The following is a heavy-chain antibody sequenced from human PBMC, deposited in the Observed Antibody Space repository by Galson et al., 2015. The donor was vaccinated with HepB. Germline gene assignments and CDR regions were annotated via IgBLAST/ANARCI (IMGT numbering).Heavy chain of an antibody. CDR3: ARPNAYSYGYSFQFDY. Sequence: QSGAEVKKPGESLRISCKGSGYSFTNYWISWVRQMPGKGLEWMGRIDPSDSYTNYSPSFQGHVTISADKSISTAYLQWSSLKASDTAMYYCARPNAYSYGYSFQFDYWGQGTLVTVSS. CDR1: GYSFTNYW. CDR2: IDPSDSYT. D-gene: IGHD3-22*01. V-gene: IGHV5-10-1*01. J-gene: IGHJ4*02.